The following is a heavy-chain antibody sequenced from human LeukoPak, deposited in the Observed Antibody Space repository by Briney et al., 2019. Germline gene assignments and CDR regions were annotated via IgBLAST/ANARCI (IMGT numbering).Heavy chain of an antibody. D-gene: IGHD3-22*01. Sequence: SETVSLTCAVYGGPFSGYYWSWIRQPPGKGLEWIGEINHSGSTNYNPSLKSRVTISVDTCKNQFSLKLSSVTAADTAVYYCARRSDYYYDSSGYYFYWGQGTLATVSS. CDR3: ARRSDYYYDSSGYYFY. V-gene: IGHV4-34*01. J-gene: IGHJ4*02. CDR1: GGPFSGYY. CDR2: INHSGST.